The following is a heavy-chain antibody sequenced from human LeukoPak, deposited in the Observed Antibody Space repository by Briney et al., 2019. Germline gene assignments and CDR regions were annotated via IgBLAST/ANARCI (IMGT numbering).Heavy chain of an antibody. CDR3: ATDRNSGKYYDY. V-gene: IGHV3-30*04. Sequence: GGSLRLSCAASGFTFSSYAMHWVRQAPGKGLEWVAVISYDGSNKYYADSVKGRFTISRDNSKNTLYLQMNSLRAEDTAVYYCATDRNSGKYYDYWGQGTLVTVSS. CDR2: ISYDGSNK. CDR1: GFTFSSYA. J-gene: IGHJ4*02. D-gene: IGHD1-26*01.